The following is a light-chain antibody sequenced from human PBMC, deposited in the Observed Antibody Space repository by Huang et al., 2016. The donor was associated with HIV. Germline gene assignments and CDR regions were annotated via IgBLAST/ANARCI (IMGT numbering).Light chain of an antibody. Sequence: EIVLTQSPDFHSVTPKEKVTITCRASQSIGTSLHWYQQKPDQSPKLIIKYASQSISGVPSRFGGSGSGTDFTLTIVSLEAEDAATYYCHQSSNLPFTFGPGTKVDIK. J-gene: IGKJ3*01. CDR1: QSIGTS. CDR2: YAS. V-gene: IGKV6-21*02. CDR3: HQSSNLPFT.